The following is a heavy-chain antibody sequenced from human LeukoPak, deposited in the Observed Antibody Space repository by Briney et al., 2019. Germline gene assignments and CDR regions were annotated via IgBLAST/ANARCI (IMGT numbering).Heavy chain of an antibody. CDR1: GYTFTSYG. V-gene: IGHV1-18*01. CDR3: ARAYTAMEDRYGMDV. Sequence: ASVKVSCKASGYTFTSYGISWVRQAPGQGLEWMGWISAYIGNTNYTQKLQGRVTMTTDTSTSTAYMELRSLRSDDTAVYYCARAYTAMEDRYGMDVWGQGTTVTVSS. D-gene: IGHD5-18*01. CDR2: ISAYIGNT. J-gene: IGHJ6*02.